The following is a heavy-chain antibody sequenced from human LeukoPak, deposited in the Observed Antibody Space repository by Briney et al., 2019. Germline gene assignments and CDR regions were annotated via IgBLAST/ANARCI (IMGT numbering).Heavy chain of an antibody. CDR1: GGSISSYY. V-gene: IGHV4-59*01. CDR2: IYYSGST. D-gene: IGHD3-22*01. CDR3: ARSEYYDSSGYYYHGAFDI. J-gene: IGHJ3*02. Sequence: PSETLSLTCTVSGGSISSYYWSWIRQPPGKGLEWIGYIYYSGSTNYNPSLKSRVTISVDTSKNQFSLKLSSVTAADTAVYYCARSEYYDSSGYYYHGAFDIWGQGTMVTVCS.